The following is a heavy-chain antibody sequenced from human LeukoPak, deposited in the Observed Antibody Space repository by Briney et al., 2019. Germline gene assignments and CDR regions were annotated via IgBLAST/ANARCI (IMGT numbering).Heavy chain of an antibody. V-gene: IGHV4-59*11. D-gene: IGHD2-2*01. J-gene: IGHJ4*02. CDR2: IFSTGAT. CDR1: GGSISGHY. CDR3: ARFSTRFGSGCSDASCYVHY. Sequence: SETLSLTCTVSGGSISGHYWTWIRLPPGKGLELVGHIFSTGATHYNPSLRGRVTLSIDTSKNQFSLTLTSVNVEDTAVYYCARFSTRFGSGCSDASCYVHYSGQGTQVTVSP.